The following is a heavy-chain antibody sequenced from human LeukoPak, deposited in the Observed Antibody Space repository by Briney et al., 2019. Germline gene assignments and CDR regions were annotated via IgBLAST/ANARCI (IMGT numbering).Heavy chain of an antibody. D-gene: IGHD2-21*02. V-gene: IGHV1-18*01. J-gene: IGHJ5*02. CDR3: AYCGGDCYSRWFDP. Sequence: ASVKVSCKASGYTFTSYGISWVRQAPGQGPEWMGWISAYNGNTNYAQKLQGRVTMTTDTSTSTAYMELRSLRSDDTAVYYCAYCGGDCYSRWFDPWGQGTLVTVSS. CDR2: ISAYNGNT. CDR1: GYTFTSYG.